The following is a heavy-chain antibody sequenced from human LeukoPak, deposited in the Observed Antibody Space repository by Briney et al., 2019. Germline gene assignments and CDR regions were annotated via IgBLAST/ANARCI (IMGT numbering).Heavy chain of an antibody. J-gene: IGHJ4*02. CDR3: VGPEGSGYPRLDY. D-gene: IGHD3-22*01. V-gene: IGHV1-46*03. Sequence: GASVKVTCKAFGYTFTSNYMHWVRQAPGQGLEWMGIINPSGGSTSYAQKFQGRVTMTRDTSTSTVYMELSSLRSEDTAVYYCVGPEGSGYPRLDYWGQGTLVTVSS. CDR1: GYTFTSNY. CDR2: INPSGGST.